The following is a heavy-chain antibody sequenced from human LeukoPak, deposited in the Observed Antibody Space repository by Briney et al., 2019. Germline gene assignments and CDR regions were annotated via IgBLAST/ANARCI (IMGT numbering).Heavy chain of an antibody. Sequence: SETLSLTCTVSGGSISSGGYYWSWIRQHPGKGLEWIGYIYYSGSTYYNPSLKSRVTISVDTSKNQFSLKLSSVTAADTAVYYCARSGNAWYFDLWGRGTLVTVSS. J-gene: IGHJ2*01. D-gene: IGHD1-1*01. CDR3: ARSGNAWYFDL. CDR2: IYYSGST. V-gene: IGHV4-31*03. CDR1: GGSISSGGYY.